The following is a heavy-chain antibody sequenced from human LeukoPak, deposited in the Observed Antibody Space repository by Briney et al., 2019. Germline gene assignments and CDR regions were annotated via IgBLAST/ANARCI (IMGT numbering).Heavy chain of an antibody. V-gene: IGHV3-23*01. J-gene: IGHJ4*02. Sequence: HPGGSLRLSCAASGFTFSSYAMSWVRQAPGKGLEWVSAISGSGGSTYYADSVKGRFTISRDNSKNTLYLQMNSLRAEDTAVYYCARDRFSRAWYHQGPPDYWGQGTLVTVSS. D-gene: IGHD6-19*01. CDR1: GFTFSSYA. CDR2: ISGSGGST. CDR3: ARDRFSRAWYHQGPPDY.